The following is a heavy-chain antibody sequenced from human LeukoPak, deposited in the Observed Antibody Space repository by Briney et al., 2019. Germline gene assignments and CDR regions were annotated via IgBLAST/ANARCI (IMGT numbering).Heavy chain of an antibody. D-gene: IGHD5-24*01. V-gene: IGHV4-34*08. Sequence: PSETLSLTCGVDGGTFTGYNWTWIRQSPGKGLEWIGESNHGGSSYYAPSLRGRVTISVDTSKRQVSLKLRSVTAADTAVYYCAQQFCYYYINPWGKGTTVIVSS. J-gene: IGHJ6*03. CDR3: AQQFCYYYINP. CDR2: SNHGGSS. CDR1: GGTFTGYN.